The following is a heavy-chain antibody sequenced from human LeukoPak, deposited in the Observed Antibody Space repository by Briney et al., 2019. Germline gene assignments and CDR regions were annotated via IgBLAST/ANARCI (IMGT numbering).Heavy chain of an antibody. CDR2: ISGSGSST. D-gene: IGHD3-9*01. CDR1: GFTFSSYV. V-gene: IGHV3-23*01. Sequence: QPGGSLRLSCAASGFTFSSYVRTWVRQAPGKGLEGGAAISGSGSSTFYGDSGKGRFTIYRDNSKNTLYLQMNRLRAEDTAVYYCAKCPTDYDTLTGYYPFDYWGQGTLVTVST. J-gene: IGHJ4*02. CDR3: AKCPTDYDTLTGYYPFDY.